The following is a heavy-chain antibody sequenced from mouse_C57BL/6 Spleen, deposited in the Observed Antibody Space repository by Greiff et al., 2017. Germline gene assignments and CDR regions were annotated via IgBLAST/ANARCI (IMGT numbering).Heavy chain of an antibody. Sequence: EVKLVESGPSLVRPSQTLSLTCTVTGFSINSDCYWIWIRQFPGNKLEYIGYTFYSGITYYNPSLESRTYITRDTSKNQFSLKLSSVTTEDTATYYCARERGYGSRYYAMDYWGQGTSVTVSS. CDR2: TFYSGIT. D-gene: IGHD1-1*01. CDR3: ARERGYGSRYYAMDY. J-gene: IGHJ4*01. CDR1: GFSINSDCY. V-gene: IGHV3-3*01.